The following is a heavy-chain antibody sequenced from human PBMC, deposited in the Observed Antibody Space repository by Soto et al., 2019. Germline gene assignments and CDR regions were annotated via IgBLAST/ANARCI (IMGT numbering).Heavy chain of an antibody. Sequence: PSETLSLTCTVSGGSISSGGYYWSWIRQHPGKGLEWIGYIYYSGSTYYNPSLKSRVTISVDTSKNQFSLKLSSVTAADTAVYYCARGRVVAAGTTTGHWFDPWGQGTLVTVSS. V-gene: IGHV4-31*03. CDR1: GGSISSGGYY. J-gene: IGHJ5*02. D-gene: IGHD6-13*01. CDR2: IYYSGST. CDR3: ARGRVVAAGTTTGHWFDP.